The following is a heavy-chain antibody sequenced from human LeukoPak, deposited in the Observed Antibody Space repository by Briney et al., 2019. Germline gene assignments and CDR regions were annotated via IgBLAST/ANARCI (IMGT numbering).Heavy chain of an antibody. V-gene: IGHV1-69*13. J-gene: IGHJ4*02. Sequence: ASVKVSCKASGGTFSSHAISWVRQAPGQGLEWMGGIIPIFGTANYAQKFQGRVTITADESTSTAYMELSSLRSEDTAVYYCARDSIGYCSGGSCYQSDYWGQGTLVTVSS. CDR2: IIPIFGTA. CDR1: GGTFSSHA. CDR3: ARDSIGYCSGGSCYQSDY. D-gene: IGHD2-15*01.